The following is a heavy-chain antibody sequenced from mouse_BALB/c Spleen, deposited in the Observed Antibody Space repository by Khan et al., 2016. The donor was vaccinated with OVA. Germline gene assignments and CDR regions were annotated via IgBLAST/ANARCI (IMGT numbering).Heavy chain of an antibody. CDR1: GYSFTGYF. CDR2: INPHIGET. J-gene: IGHJ2*01. V-gene: IGHV1-20*02. CDR3: ARKNGSDVDY. Sequence: EVELVESGPELVKPGASVKISCKASGYSFTGYFMNWVMQSHGKSLEWIGRINPHIGETFYNQKFKDKATLTVDESSRTAHMELRSLASEDSAVYYCARKNGSDVDYWGQGTTLTVSS. D-gene: IGHD1-1*01.